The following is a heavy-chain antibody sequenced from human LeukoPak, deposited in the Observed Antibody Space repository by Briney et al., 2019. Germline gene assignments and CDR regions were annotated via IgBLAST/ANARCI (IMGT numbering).Heavy chain of an antibody. CDR3: ARARLREQLNFDY. CDR2: IYYSGST. CDR1: GGSISSSSYY. V-gene: IGHV4-39*01. D-gene: IGHD6-6*01. Sequence: SETLSLTCTVSGGSISSSSYYWGWIRQPPGKGLEWIGSIYYSGSTYYNPSLKSRVTISVDTSKNQFSLKLSSVTAADTAVYYCARARLREQLNFDYWGQGTLITVSS. J-gene: IGHJ4*02.